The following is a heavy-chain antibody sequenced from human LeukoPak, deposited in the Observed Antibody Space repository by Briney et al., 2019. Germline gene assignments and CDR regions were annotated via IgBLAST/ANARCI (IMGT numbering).Heavy chain of an antibody. V-gene: IGHV3-48*03. CDR1: GFTFSSYE. CDR2: ISSSGSTI. J-gene: IGHJ4*02. CDR3: ARATHQLLYN. Sequence: PGWSLRLSCAASGFTFSSYEMNWIRQAPGKGLEWVSYISSSGSTIYYADSVKGRFTISRDNAKNSLYLQVNSLRAEDTAVYYCARATHQLLYNWGQGTLVTVSS. D-gene: IGHD2-2*02.